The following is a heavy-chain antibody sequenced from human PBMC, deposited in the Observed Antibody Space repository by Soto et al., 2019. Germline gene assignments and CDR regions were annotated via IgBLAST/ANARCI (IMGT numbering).Heavy chain of an antibody. CDR2: IYTSGST. D-gene: IGHD5-12*01. V-gene: IGHV4-4*07. J-gene: IGHJ6*02. CDR1: GGSISSYY. Sequence: SETLSLTCTVSGGSISSYYWSWIRQPAGKGLEWIGRIYTSGSTNYNPSLKSRVTMSVDTSKNQFSLKLSSVTAADTAVYYCARISGYVTYYYYGMDVWGQGTTVTVSS. CDR3: ARISGYVTYYYYGMDV.